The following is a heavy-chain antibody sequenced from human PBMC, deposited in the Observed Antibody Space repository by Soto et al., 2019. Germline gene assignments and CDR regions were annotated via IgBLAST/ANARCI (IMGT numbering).Heavy chain of an antibody. Sequence: SETLSLTCTVSGGSISSDDYYWSWIRQAPGRGLEWIGYIHSSGSIYYNPSLKSRATMSIDTAGNQFSLKVSSVTVADTAVYYCARGMYYDFWSGYYSPGYYYYGMDVWGQGTTVTVSS. CDR1: GGSISSDDYY. D-gene: IGHD3-3*01. V-gene: IGHV4-30-4*01. CDR3: ARGMYYDFWSGYYSPGYYYYGMDV. J-gene: IGHJ6*02. CDR2: IHSSGSI.